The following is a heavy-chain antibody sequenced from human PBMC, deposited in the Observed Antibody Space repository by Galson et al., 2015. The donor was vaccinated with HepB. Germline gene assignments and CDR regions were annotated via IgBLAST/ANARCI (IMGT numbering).Heavy chain of an antibody. Sequence: SVKVSCKASGYSFSNYGLSWIRQAPGPGLEWLGWFSGYDHSTNYAQKFQGRVTMTADASTGTAYLELRNLRSDDTAVYLCARDSRLELRLNNYFSYGMDVWGQGSAVTVSS. CDR2: FSGYDHST. J-gene: IGHJ6*02. V-gene: IGHV1-18*01. CDR1: GYSFSNYG. CDR3: ARDSRLELRLNNYFSYGMDV. D-gene: IGHD1-7*01.